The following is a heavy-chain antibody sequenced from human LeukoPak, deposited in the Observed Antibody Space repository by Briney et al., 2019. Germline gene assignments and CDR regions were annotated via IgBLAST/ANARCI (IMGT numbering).Heavy chain of an antibody. CDR2: INHSGST. CDR1: GGSFSGCY. Sequence: PSETLSLTCAVYGGSFSGCYWSWIRQPPGKGLEWIGEINHSGSTNYNPSLKSRVTISVDTSKNQFSLKLSSVTAADTAVYYCARRVGATDYDYWGQGTLVTVSS. J-gene: IGHJ4*02. CDR3: ARRVGATDYDY. D-gene: IGHD1-26*01. V-gene: IGHV4-34*01.